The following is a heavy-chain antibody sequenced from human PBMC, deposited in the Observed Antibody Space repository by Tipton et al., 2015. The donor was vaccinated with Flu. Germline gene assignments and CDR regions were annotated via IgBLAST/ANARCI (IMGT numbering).Heavy chain of an antibody. CDR3: ARGGYYYDKSGLFFAGIEY. Sequence: QMQLVQSGAEEKKPGASVKVSCKTSGYTFTDYDFNWVRQASGQGLEWMGWMNPKSGSTVYGRKFQGRITMTRDTSISTAYMELSSLTSEDTAVYYCARGGYYYDKSGLFFAGIEYWGQGILVTVSS. D-gene: IGHD3-22*01. V-gene: IGHV1-8*01. J-gene: IGHJ4*02. CDR1: GYTFTDYD. CDR2: MNPKSGST.